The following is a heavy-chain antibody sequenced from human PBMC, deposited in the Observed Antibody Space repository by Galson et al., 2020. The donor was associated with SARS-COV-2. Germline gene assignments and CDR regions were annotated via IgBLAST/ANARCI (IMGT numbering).Heavy chain of an antibody. CDR2: INDYGRSR. D-gene: IGHD3-22*01. CDR3: ATQEFYYGSSGYEESDYGMDV. V-gene: IGHV3-74*01. Sequence: GESLKISCAPSGFTFSNYWMHWVRPAPGKRLVWVSRINDYGRSRTYAASVKGRFTITRDSAKNTVSLQMNSLRAEDTAVYYCATQEFYYGSSGYEESDYGMDVWGQGTTVTVSS. J-gene: IGHJ6*02. CDR1: GFTFSNYW.